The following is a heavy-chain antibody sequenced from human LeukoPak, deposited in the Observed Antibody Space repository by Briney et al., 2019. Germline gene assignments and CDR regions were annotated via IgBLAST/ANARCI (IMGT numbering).Heavy chain of an antibody. J-gene: IGHJ4*02. Sequence: PSETLSLTCAVSGGSFRGYYWSWIRQPPGKGLEWIGEINHSGSTKYNPSLKSRVTISVDTSKNQFSLKLSSVTAADTAVYYCARGDSVVGLGYWGQGTLVTVSS. CDR3: ARGDSVVGLGY. CDR1: GGSFRGYY. V-gene: IGHV4-34*01. CDR2: INHSGST. D-gene: IGHD2-15*01.